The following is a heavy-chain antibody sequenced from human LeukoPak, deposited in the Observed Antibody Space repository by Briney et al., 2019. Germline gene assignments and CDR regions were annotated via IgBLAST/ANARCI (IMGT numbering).Heavy chain of an antibody. CDR3: ARVLAGSYQHYYYYYMDV. J-gene: IGHJ6*03. CDR1: GFTFSDYY. D-gene: IGHD3-10*01. Sequence: SGGSLRLSCAASGFTFSDYYMSWIRQAPGKGLEWVSYISSSGSTIYYADSVKGRFNISRDNAKNSLYLQMNSLRAEDTAVYYCARVLAGSYQHYYYYYMDVWGKGTTVPVSS. CDR2: ISSSGSTI. V-gene: IGHV3-11*01.